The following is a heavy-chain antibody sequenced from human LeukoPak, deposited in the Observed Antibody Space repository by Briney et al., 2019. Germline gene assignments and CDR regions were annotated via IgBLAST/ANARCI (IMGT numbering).Heavy chain of an antibody. D-gene: IGHD6-6*01. J-gene: IGHJ4*02. Sequence: GASVKVSCKASGGTFSSYAISWVRQAPGQGLEWMGRIIPILGIANYAQKFQGRVTITADKSTSTAYMELSSLRSEDTAVYYCARGAVAALISDYWAREPWSPSPQ. CDR3: ARGAVAALISDY. V-gene: IGHV1-69*04. CDR2: IIPILGIA. CDR1: GGTFSSYA.